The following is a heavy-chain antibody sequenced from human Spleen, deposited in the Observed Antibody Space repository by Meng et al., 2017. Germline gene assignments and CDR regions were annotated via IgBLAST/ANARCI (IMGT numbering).Heavy chain of an antibody. J-gene: IGHJ4*02. D-gene: IGHD1-26*01. CDR1: GFTLSRYG. V-gene: IGHV3-21*01. Sequence: GESLKISCAASGFTLSRYGMNWVRQAPGKGLEWVSYISPTSKYIYYADSVKGRFTISRDNAKNSLYLQMNSLRAEDTAVYYCARGSRVGATSPLDYWGQGTLVTVSS. CDR3: ARGSRVGATSPLDY. CDR2: ISPTSKYI.